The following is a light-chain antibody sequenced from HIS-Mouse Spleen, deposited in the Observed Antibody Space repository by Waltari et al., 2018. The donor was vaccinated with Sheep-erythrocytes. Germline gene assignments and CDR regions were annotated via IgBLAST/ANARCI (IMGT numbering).Light chain of an antibody. V-gene: IGKV1-5*03. Sequence: DIQMTQSPSTLSASVGDRVTITCRASQSISSWLAWYQQKPGKAPKLLIYKASSLESGVPSRFCGSVSGTEFTLTISSLQPDDFATYYCQQYNSYSPYTFGQGTKLEIK. CDR1: QSISSW. CDR3: QQYNSYSPYT. J-gene: IGKJ2*01. CDR2: KAS.